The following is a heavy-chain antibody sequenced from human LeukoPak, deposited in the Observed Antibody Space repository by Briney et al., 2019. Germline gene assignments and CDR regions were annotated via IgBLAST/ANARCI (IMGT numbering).Heavy chain of an antibody. V-gene: IGHV3-21*01. Sequence: GGSLRLSCAASGFTFSSYSMNWVRQAPGKGLEWVSSISSSSSYIYHADSVKGRFTISRDNAKNSLYLQMNSLRAEDTAVYYCARIRGVGATWYFDYWGQGTLVTVSS. J-gene: IGHJ4*02. CDR1: GFTFSSYS. CDR3: ARIRGVGATWYFDY. CDR2: ISSSSSYI. D-gene: IGHD1-26*01.